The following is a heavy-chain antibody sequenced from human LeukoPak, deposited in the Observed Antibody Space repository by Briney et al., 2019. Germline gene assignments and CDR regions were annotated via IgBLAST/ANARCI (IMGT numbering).Heavy chain of an antibody. CDR2: IYYSGST. Sequence: SETLSLTCTVSGGSISSYYWSWIRQPPGKGLEWIGYIYYSGSTNYNPSLKSRVTISVDTSKNQFSLKLSSVTAADTAVYYCAXXXGYYGSGSSPNWFDPWGQGTLVTVSS. D-gene: IGHD3-10*01. J-gene: IGHJ5*02. V-gene: IGHV4-59*08. CDR1: GGSISSYY. CDR3: AXXXGYYGSGSSPNWFDP.